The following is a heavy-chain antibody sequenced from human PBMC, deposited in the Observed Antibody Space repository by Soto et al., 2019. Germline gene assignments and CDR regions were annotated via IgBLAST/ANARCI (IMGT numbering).Heavy chain of an antibody. D-gene: IGHD3-10*01. Sequence: QVQLQESGTGLVKPSETLSLTCSVSGGSIRNYYWNWIRQPAGKGLEWIGRIYTSGNSDYNPSLKSRVTMSADTSKNQLSLRLSSVTAADSAVYYCARLWFGKPPGYLDYWGQGLRVTISA. J-gene: IGHJ4*02. CDR3: ARLWFGKPPGYLDY. CDR1: GGSIRNYY. V-gene: IGHV4-4*07. CDR2: IYTSGNS.